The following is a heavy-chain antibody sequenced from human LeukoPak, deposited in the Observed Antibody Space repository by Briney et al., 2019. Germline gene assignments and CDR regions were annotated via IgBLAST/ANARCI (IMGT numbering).Heavy chain of an antibody. CDR2: INADNGNT. J-gene: IGHJ4*02. V-gene: IGHV1-3*01. CDR3: AREAHYAPDY. D-gene: IGHD2-2*01. CDR1: GYSFTSYD. Sequence: ASVMVSCKATGYSFTSYDMDWVRQAPGQRLEWMGWINADNGNTKYSQKFQGRVTITRDTSASTAYMELGSLRSEDTAVYYCAREAHYAPDYWGQGTLVTVSS.